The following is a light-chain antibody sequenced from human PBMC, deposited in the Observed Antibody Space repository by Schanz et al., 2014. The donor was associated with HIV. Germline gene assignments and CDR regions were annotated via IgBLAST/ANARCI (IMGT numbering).Light chain of an antibody. V-gene: IGLV2-8*01. CDR3: SSYAGRYNYFV. Sequence: QSVLTQPPSASGSPGQSVTISCTGTSSDIGAYDFVSWYQHHPGEAPKLLIYEVNKRPSGVPNRFSGSKSGNAASLTVSGLQAEDEADYYCSSYAGRYNYFVFGTGTKLTVL. CDR1: SSDIGAYDF. CDR2: EVN. J-gene: IGLJ1*01.